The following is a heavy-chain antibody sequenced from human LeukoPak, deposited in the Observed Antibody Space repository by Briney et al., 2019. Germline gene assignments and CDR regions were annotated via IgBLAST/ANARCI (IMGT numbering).Heavy chain of an antibody. Sequence: GASLNISCKGSGYSFTSYWIGWVRQLPGKGLEWMGIIYPGDSDTRYSPSFQGQVTISADKSISTAYLQWSSLKASDTAMYYCARHETKYSGSYYYCYGMDVWGQGTTVTVSS. CDR1: GYSFTSYW. CDR3: ARHETKYSGSYYYCYGMDV. CDR2: IYPGDSDT. D-gene: IGHD1-26*01. J-gene: IGHJ6*02. V-gene: IGHV5-51*01.